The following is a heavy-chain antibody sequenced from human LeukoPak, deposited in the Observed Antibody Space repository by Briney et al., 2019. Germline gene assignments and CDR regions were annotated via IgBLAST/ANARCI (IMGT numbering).Heavy chain of an antibody. V-gene: IGHV4-59*01. CDR1: GGSISSYY. Sequence: MASETLSLTCTVSGGSISSYYWSWIRQPPGKGLEWIGYIYYSGSTNYNPSLKSRVTISVDTSKNQFSLKLSSVTAADTAVYYCAREVYSGTNGGFEPWGQGTLVTVSS. CDR3: AREVYSGTNGGFEP. CDR2: IYYSGST. D-gene: IGHD1-26*01. J-gene: IGHJ5*02.